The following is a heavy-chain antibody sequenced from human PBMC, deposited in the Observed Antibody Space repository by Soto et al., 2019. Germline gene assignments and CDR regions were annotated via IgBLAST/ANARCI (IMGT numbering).Heavy chain of an antibody. CDR1: GYSISSGYY. CDR2: IYHSGST. D-gene: IGHD3-9*01. Sequence: SETLSLTCAVSGYSISSGYYWGWIRQPPGKGLEWIGSIYHSGSTYYNPSLKSRVTISVDTSKNQFSLKLSSVTAADTAVYYCARESKYYDILTGYYGFLDYWGQGTLVTVS. J-gene: IGHJ4*02. V-gene: IGHV4-38-2*02. CDR3: ARESKYYDILTGYYGFLDY.